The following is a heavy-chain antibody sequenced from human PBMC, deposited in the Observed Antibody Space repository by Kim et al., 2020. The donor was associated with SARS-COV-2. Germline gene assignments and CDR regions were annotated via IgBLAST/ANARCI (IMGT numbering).Heavy chain of an antibody. Sequence: ASVKVSCKASGYTFISYYMHWVRQAPGQGLEWMGIINPSGGSTSYAQKFQGRVTMTRDTSTSTVYMELSGLRSEDTAVYYCAREFDCTNGVCWYYYYGMDVWGQGTTVTVSS. J-gene: IGHJ6*02. D-gene: IGHD2-8*01. CDR2: INPSGGST. CDR3: AREFDCTNGVCWYYYYGMDV. V-gene: IGHV1-46*01. CDR1: GYTFISYY.